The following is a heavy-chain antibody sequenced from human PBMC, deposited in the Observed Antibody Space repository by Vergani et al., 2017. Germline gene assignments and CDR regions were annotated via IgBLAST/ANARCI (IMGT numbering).Heavy chain of an antibody. CDR1: GFTFSGSA. J-gene: IGHJ6*03. CDR2: IRSKANSYAT. D-gene: IGHD6-25*01. V-gene: IGHV3-73*01. CDR3: ARVAAHGYYYYMDV. Sequence: EVQLVESGGGLVQPGGSLKLSCAASGFTFSGSAMHWVRQASGKGLEWVGRIRSKANSYATAYAASVKGRFTISRDDSKSTAYLQMNSLRAEDTAVYYCARVAAHGYYYYMDVWGKGTTVTVSS.